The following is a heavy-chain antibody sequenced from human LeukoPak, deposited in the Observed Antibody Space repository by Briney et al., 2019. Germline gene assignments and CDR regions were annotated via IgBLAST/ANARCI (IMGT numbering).Heavy chain of an antibody. Sequence: ASVKVSCKASGYTFTDYYIHWVRQAPGQGLEWMGWLNPNSGGTNYAQKFQGRVAMTTDTSTTTAYMELRGLRFNDTAVYYCARAGPGSGWYFDYWGQGTLVTVSS. CDR1: GYTFTDYY. J-gene: IGHJ4*02. D-gene: IGHD6-19*01. CDR2: LNPNSGGT. V-gene: IGHV1-2*02. CDR3: ARAGPGSGWYFDY.